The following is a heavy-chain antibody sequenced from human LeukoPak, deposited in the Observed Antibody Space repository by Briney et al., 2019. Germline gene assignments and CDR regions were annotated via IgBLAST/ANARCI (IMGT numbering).Heavy chain of an antibody. Sequence: GGSLRLSCAASGFTFSSYAMSWVRQAPGKGLEWVSAISGSGGSTYYADSVKGRFTISRDNSKNTLYLQMNSLRAEDTAVYYCARLYSSSWYGFRGYYMDVWGKGTTVTVSS. V-gene: IGHV3-23*01. CDR2: ISGSGGST. CDR1: GFTFSSYA. D-gene: IGHD6-13*01. J-gene: IGHJ6*03. CDR3: ARLYSSSWYGFRGYYMDV.